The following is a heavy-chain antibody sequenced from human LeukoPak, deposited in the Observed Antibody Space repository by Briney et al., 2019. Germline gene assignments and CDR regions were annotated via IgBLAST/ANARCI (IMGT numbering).Heavy chain of an antibody. V-gene: IGHV3-21*01. CDR3: ARFPFYCSSTSCYYFDY. CDR2: ISSSSSYI. D-gene: IGHD2-2*01. Sequence: GGSLRLSCAASGFTFSSYSMNWVRQAPGKGLEWVSSISSSSSYIYYADSVKGRFTISRDNAKNSLYQQMNSLRAEDTAVYYCARFPFYCSSTSCYYFDYWGQGTLVTVSS. J-gene: IGHJ4*02. CDR1: GFTFSSYS.